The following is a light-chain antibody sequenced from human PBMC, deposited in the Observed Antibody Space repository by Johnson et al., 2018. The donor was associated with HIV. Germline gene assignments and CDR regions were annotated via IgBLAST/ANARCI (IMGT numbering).Light chain of an antibody. CDR1: SSNIGNNY. Sequence: HSVLTQPPSVSAAPGQKVTISCSGSSSNIGNNYVSWYQQLPGTAPKLLIYENNKRPSGIPDRFSGSKSGTSATLGITGHQTGDEGDYYCGAWDSSLNAYVFGTGTKVTVL. CDR3: GAWDSSLNAYV. V-gene: IGLV1-51*02. J-gene: IGLJ1*01. CDR2: ENN.